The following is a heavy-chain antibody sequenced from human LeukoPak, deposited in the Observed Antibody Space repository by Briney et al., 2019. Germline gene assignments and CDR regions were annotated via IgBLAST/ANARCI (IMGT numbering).Heavy chain of an antibody. CDR3: ARVWFGELPTTSWFDP. Sequence: SETLSLTCTVSGGSISSYYWSWIRQPAGKGLEWIGRIYTSGSTNYNPSLKSRVTMSVDTSKNQFSLKLSSVTAADTAVYYCARVWFGELPTTSWFDPWGQGTLVTVSS. CDR2: IYTSGST. CDR1: GGSISSYY. D-gene: IGHD3-10*01. J-gene: IGHJ5*02. V-gene: IGHV4-4*07.